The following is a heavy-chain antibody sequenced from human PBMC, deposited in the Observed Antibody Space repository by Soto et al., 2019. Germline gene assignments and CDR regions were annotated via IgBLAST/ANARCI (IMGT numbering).Heavy chain of an antibody. CDR1: GFTFSSYA. D-gene: IGHD2-15*01. J-gene: IGHJ3*02. CDR3: AKDVVVVVAARPHDAFDI. V-gene: IGHV3-23*01. CDR2: ISGSGGST. Sequence: GGSLRLSCAASGFTFSSYAMSWVRQAPGKGLEWVSAISGSGGSTYYADFVKGRFTISGDNSKNTLYLQMNSLRAEDTAVYYCAKDVVVVVAARPHDAFDIWGQGTMVTVSS.